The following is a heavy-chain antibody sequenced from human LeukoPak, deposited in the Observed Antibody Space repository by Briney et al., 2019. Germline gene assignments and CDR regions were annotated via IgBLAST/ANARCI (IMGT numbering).Heavy chain of an antibody. CDR1: DESLINYY. CDR2: ISHGGIT. D-gene: IGHD2-2*01. V-gene: IGHV4-34*01. J-gene: IGHJ4*02. Sequence: TSETLSLTCGVYDESLINYYRHWIRQAPGKGLEWIGEISHGGITKHNPSLKSRVTMSQDTSKRQFSLKMNSMTAADTGVYYCGIFMDVVPGSMSWGLGTLVTVSS. CDR3: GIFMDVVPGSMS.